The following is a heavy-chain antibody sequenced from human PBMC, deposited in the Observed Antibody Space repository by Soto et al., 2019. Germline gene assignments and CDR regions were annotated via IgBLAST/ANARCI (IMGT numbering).Heavy chain of an antibody. CDR1: GSMFTGYI. J-gene: IGHJ6*02. CDR3: VREVSSGHVLGSLDV. CDR2: VIPVFNRT. D-gene: IGHD1-26*01. V-gene: IGHV1-69*01. Sequence: QVQLVQSGPEVKKPGASVKVSCTASGSMFTGYIIHWVRLVPGQGLEWMGGVIPVFNRTYSAQRFHDRVTFVADESTTTAYLELRRLTVADTATYYCVREVSSGHVLGSLDVWGQGTTVTVSS.